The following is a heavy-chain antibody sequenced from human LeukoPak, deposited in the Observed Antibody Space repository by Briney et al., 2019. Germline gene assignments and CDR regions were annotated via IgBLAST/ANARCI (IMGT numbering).Heavy chain of an antibody. D-gene: IGHD6-13*01. CDR3: ARARIAAAGI. J-gene: IGHJ4*02. CDR1: GGSISSYY. Sequence: SETLSLTCTVSGGSISSYYWSWIRQPPGKGLEWIGYIYYSGKTNDNPSLKSRVTISVDTSKNQFSLKLSSVTAADTAVYYCARARIAAAGIWGQGTLVTVSS. V-gene: IGHV4-59*08. CDR2: IYYSGKT.